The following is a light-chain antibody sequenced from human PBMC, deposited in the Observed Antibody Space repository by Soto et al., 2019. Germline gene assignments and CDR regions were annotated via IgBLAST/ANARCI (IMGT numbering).Light chain of an antibody. Sequence: DIVMTQSPDSLAVSLGERASINCKSSQSVLHSSKNQNNLAWYQQKPRQPPKLLIYWASTRESGVPDRFSGSGSGTDFTLTISSLQAEDVAVYDCQQYYSAPFTFGGGTKVEIK. CDR1: QSVLHSSKNQNN. CDR3: QQYYSAPFT. CDR2: WAS. J-gene: IGKJ4*01. V-gene: IGKV4-1*01.